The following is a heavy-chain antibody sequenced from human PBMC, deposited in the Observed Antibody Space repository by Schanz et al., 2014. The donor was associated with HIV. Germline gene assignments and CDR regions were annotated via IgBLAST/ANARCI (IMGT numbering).Heavy chain of an antibody. D-gene: IGHD6-19*01. V-gene: IGHV3-74*01. CDR2: ITPDGSVT. J-gene: IGHJ6*02. CDR3: ARGPVAVAYTESYGMDV. CDR1: GFTFGTRW. Sequence: DVQLVESGGGLIQPGESLRLSCVASGFTFGTRWMYWVRQGPGKGLAWVSYITPDGSVTYADSVKGRFTASRDSSKNTLFLQMTGLRSEDTAVYYCARGPVAVAYTESYGMDVWGQGTTVTVSS.